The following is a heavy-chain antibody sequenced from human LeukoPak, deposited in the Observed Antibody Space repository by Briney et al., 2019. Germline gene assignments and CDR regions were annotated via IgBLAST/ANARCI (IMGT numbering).Heavy chain of an antibody. J-gene: IGHJ5*02. V-gene: IGHV3-30*03. Sequence: PGRSLRLSCAASGFTFSSYGMHWVRQAPGKGLEWVAVISYDGSNKYYADSVKGRFTISRDNSKNTLYLQMKSLKTEDTAPYYCTRDSGTYNWFDPWGQGSLVTVSS. CDR3: TRDSGTYNWFDP. D-gene: IGHD1-26*01. CDR1: GFTFSSYG. CDR2: ISYDGSNK.